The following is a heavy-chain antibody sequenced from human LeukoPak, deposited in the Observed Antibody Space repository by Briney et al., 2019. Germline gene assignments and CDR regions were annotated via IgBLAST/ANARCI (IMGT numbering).Heavy chain of an antibody. CDR1: GFTFSSYW. V-gene: IGHV3-7*01. CDR2: IKQDGSEK. J-gene: IGHJ6*02. D-gene: IGHD6-13*01. Sequence: GGSLRLSCAASGFTFSSYWMSWVRQAPGKGLEWVANIKQDGSEKYYVDSVKGRFTISRDNAKNSLYLQMNSLRAEDTAVYYCARDLVYSSSWYGRGSYYYDYYYGMDVWGQGTTVTVSS. CDR3: ARDLVYSSSWYGRGSYYYDYYYGMDV.